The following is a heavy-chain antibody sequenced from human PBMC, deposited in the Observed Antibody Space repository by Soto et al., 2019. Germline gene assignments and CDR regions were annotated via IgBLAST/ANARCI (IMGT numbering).Heavy chain of an antibody. D-gene: IGHD5-18*01. J-gene: IGHJ6*02. Sequence: SETLSLTCTVSGGSISSGDHYWSWIRQPPGKGLEWIGYIYYSGTTYYNPSLKSRVTISVDTSENQFSLKVNSVTAADTAVYYCARALIQLWPHYYYGMDVWGQGTKVTVS. CDR1: GGSISSGDHY. V-gene: IGHV4-30-4*01. CDR2: IYYSGTT. CDR3: ARALIQLWPHYYYGMDV.